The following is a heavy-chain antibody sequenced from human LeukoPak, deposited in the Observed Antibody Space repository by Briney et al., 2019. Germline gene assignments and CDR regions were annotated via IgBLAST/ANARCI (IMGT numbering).Heavy chain of an antibody. CDR1: GYTFTSYG. CDR3: ARYDILTGYYGMDV. J-gene: IGHJ6*02. V-gene: IGHV1-18*01. CDR2: ISAYNGNT. Sequence: GASVKVSCKASGYTFTSYGTSWVRQAPGQGLEWMGWISAYNGNTNYAQKLQGRVTMTTDTSTSTAYMELRSLRSDDTAVYYCARYDILTGYYGMDVWGQGTTVTVSS. D-gene: IGHD3-9*01.